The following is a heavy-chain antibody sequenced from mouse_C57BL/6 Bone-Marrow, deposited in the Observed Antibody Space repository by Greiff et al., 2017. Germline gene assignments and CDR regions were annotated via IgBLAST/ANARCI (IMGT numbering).Heavy chain of an antibody. J-gene: IGHJ2*01. Sequence: EVKLVESEGGLVQPGSSMKLSCTASGFTFSDYYMAWVRQVPEKGLEWVANINYDGSSTYYLDSLKSRFIISRDNAKNILYLQMSSLKSEDTATYYCAREGAPYYGSSFYFDYWGQGTTLTVSS. CDR2: INYDGSST. V-gene: IGHV5-16*01. CDR1: GFTFSDYY. CDR3: AREGAPYYGSSFYFDY. D-gene: IGHD1-1*01.